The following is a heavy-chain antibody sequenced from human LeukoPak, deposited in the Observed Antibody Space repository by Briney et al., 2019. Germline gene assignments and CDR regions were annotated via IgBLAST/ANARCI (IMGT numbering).Heavy chain of an antibody. CDR1: GVSISSYY. Sequence: SETLSLTCTVSGVSISSYYWSWIRQPPGKGLEWVGYIYYSGRTNYNPSLKSRVTISVDTSKNQFSLKLSSVTAADTAVYYCAREGDSSSGWYFDYWGQGTLVTVSS. J-gene: IGHJ4*02. V-gene: IGHV4-59*01. CDR2: IYYSGRT. D-gene: IGHD6-19*01. CDR3: AREGDSSSGWYFDY.